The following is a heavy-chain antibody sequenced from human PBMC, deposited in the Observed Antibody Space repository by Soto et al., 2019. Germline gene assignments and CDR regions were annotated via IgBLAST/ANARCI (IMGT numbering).Heavy chain of an antibody. D-gene: IGHD1-26*01. V-gene: IGHV1-69*13. CDR2: IIPIFGTA. Sequence: SVKVSCKASGCTFSSYAISWVRQAPGQGLEWMGGIIPIFGTANYAQEFQGRVTITADESTSTAYMELSSLRSEDTAVYYCAGGGPLQKGPDYYYGMDVWGQGTTVTSP. J-gene: IGHJ6*02. CDR1: GCTFSSYA. CDR3: AGGGPLQKGPDYYYGMDV.